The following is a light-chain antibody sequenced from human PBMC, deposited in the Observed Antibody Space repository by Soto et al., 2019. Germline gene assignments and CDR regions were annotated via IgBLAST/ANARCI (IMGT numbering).Light chain of an antibody. CDR2: AAS. Sequence: DIQMTQFPSSLSAFVGDRVTIICRASQNITNFLNWYQQKPGKAPNLLVSAASTLHSGAPSRFSGSGSGTNFTLTISSLQPEDFASFFCQQTYSTPPTFGGGTKVQIK. V-gene: IGKV1-39*01. CDR1: QNITNF. J-gene: IGKJ4*01. CDR3: QQTYSTPPT.